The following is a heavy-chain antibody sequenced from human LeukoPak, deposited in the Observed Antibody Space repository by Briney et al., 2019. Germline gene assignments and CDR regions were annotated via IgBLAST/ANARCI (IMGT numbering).Heavy chain of an antibody. CDR3: ARGGSYIDY. CDR1: GFTFGDHS. J-gene: IGHJ4*02. D-gene: IGHD3-16*01. V-gene: IGHV3-48*04. CDR2: ISSASSTI. Sequence: PGGSLRLSCTASGFTFGDHSMNWVRLAPGKGLEWISYISSASSTIYYADSVKGRFTISRDNAKNSLYLQMNSLRAEDTAVYYCARGGSYIDYWGQGTLVTVSS.